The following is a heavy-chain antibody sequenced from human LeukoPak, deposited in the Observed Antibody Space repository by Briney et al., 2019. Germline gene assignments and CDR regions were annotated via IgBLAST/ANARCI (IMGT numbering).Heavy chain of an antibody. D-gene: IGHD6-19*01. CDR3: ARRRAVAGYYYFDY. Sequence: KRGESLKISCKGSGYSFTNYWIGWVRQMPGKGLEWMGIIYPGDSNTRYRSSFQGQVTISADKSISTAYLQWSSLKASDTAMYYCARRRAVAGYYYFDYWGQGTLVTVSS. CDR2: IYPGDSNT. J-gene: IGHJ4*02. CDR1: GYSFTNYW. V-gene: IGHV5-51*01.